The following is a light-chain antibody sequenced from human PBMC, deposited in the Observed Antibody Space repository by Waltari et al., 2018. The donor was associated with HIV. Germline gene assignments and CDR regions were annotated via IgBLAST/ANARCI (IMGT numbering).Light chain of an antibody. CDR2: AVS. V-gene: IGLV2-14*03. J-gene: IGLJ1*01. Sequence: QSALTQPASVSGSPGQTITISCPGTSSDVGGYNPVSWYQLHPGKAPKLMIYAVSNRPSGVSNRFSGSKSDNTASLTISGLQAEDEADYYCSSYTSTSTVYVFGTGTEVTVL. CDR1: SSDVGGYNP. CDR3: SSYTSTSTVYV.